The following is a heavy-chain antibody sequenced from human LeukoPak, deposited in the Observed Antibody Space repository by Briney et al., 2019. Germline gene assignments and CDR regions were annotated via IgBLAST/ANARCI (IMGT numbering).Heavy chain of an antibody. V-gene: IGHV3-30*02. Sequence: GGSLRLSCAASGFTFSSYAMHWVRQAPGKGLEWVAFIRHDGNNKYYADSVKGRFTISRDNTKNTLYLQMSSLRAEDTAVYYCARDGYSYGFDPCGQGTLVPVSS. J-gene: IGHJ5*02. CDR1: GFTFSSYA. D-gene: IGHD5-18*01. CDR3: ARDGYSYGFDP. CDR2: IRHDGNNK.